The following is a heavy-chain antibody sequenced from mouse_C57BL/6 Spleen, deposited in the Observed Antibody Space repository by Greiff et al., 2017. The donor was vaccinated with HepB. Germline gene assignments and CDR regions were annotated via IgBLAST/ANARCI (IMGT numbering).Heavy chain of an antibody. V-gene: IGHV1-22*01. CDR3: ARYYYGSSYARIAY. CDR1: GYTFTDYN. Sequence: EVKLMESGPELVKPGASVKMSCKASGYTFTDYNMHWVKQSHGKSLEWIGYINPNNGGTSYNQKFKGKATLTVNKSSSTAYMENRSLTSEDSAVYYCARYYYGSSYARIAYWGQGTLVTVSA. D-gene: IGHD1-1*01. CDR2: INPNNGGT. J-gene: IGHJ3*01.